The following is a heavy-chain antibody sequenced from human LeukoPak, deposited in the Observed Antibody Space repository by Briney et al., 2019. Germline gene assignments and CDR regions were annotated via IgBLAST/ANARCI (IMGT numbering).Heavy chain of an antibody. CDR3: TTDHQTTVSPYYYYYMDV. V-gene: IGHV3-30*02. CDR1: GFTFSSYG. J-gene: IGHJ6*03. Sequence: GGSLRLSCAASGFTFSSYGMHWVRQAPGKGLEWVAFIRYDGSNKYYADSVKGRFTISRDNSKNTLYLQMNSLKTEDTAVYYCTTDHQTTVSPYYYYYMDVWGKGTTVTVSS. D-gene: IGHD4-11*01. CDR2: IRYDGSNK.